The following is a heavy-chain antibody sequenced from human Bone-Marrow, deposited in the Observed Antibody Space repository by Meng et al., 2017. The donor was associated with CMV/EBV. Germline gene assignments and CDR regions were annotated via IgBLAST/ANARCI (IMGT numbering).Heavy chain of an antibody. CDR3: ARDIVGDLDYGSGNYYFDY. Sequence: SETLSLTCTVSGCSISSSSYYWGWIRQPPGKGLEWIGSIYYSGSTYYNPSLNSRVTISVDTSNNQFSLKLSSVTAAYTAVYYCARDIVGDLDYGSGNYYFDYWGQGTLVTVSS. V-gene: IGHV4-39*07. CDR2: IYYSGST. D-gene: IGHD3-10*01. J-gene: IGHJ4*02. CDR1: GCSISSSSYY.